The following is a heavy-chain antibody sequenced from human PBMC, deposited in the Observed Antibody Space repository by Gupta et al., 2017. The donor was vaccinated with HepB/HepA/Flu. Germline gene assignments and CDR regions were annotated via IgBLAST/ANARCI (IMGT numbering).Heavy chain of an antibody. CDR1: GFSLSTPGVG. CDR3: THRGHGDYFDY. Sequence: QITLKESGPTLVKPTQTLTLTCTFSGFSLSTPGVGVGWVRQPPGKALEWLALIYWDDDKRYNPSLKSRLTITKDTSKNQVVFAMTNVDPVDTATYFCTHRGHGDYFDYWGQGTLFTVSS. CDR2: IYWDDDK. J-gene: IGHJ4*02. V-gene: IGHV2-5*02.